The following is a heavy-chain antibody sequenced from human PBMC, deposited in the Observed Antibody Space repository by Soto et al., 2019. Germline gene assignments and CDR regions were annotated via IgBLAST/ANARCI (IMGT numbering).Heavy chain of an antibody. CDR1: GGTFSSYA. J-gene: IGHJ6*02. CDR2: IIPIFGTA. D-gene: IGHD3-22*01. Sequence: QVQRVQSGAEVKKPGSSVKVSCKASGGTFSSYAISWVRQAPGQGLEWMGGIIPIFGTANYAQKFQGRVTITADESTSTAYMELSSLRSEDTAVYYCAEEAAYYYDSSGYYPRYYYYGMDVWGQGTTVTVSS. CDR3: AEEAAYYYDSSGYYPRYYYYGMDV. V-gene: IGHV1-69*01.